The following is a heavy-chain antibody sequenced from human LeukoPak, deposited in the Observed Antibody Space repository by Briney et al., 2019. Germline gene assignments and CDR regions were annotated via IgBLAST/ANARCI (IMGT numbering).Heavy chain of an antibody. J-gene: IGHJ4*02. CDR2: IWYDGSNK. CDR1: GFTFSSYG. Sequence: PGGSLRLSCAASGFTFSSYGMHWVRQAPGKGLEWVAVIWYDGSNKYYADSVKGRFTISRDNSKNTLYLQMNSLRAEDTAVYYCARDGAVAGTGGLDYWGQGTLVTVSS. V-gene: IGHV3-33*01. D-gene: IGHD6-19*01. CDR3: ARDGAVAGTGGLDY.